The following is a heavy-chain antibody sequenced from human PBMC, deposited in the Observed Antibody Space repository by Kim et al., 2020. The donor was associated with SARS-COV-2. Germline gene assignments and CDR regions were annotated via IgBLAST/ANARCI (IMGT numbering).Heavy chain of an antibody. CDR3: ARDLHTTPASY. CDR2: IRNKANSYTT. D-gene: IGHD2-2*01. J-gene: IGHJ4*02. V-gene: IGHV3-72*01. CDR1: GFTFSDHY. Sequence: GGSLRLSCAASGFTFSDHYMDWVRQAPGKGLEWVGRIRNKANSYTTESAASVKGRFTFSRDASKNSVYLQMNSLKTEDTAVYYCARDLHTTPASYWGQGALGIVSS.